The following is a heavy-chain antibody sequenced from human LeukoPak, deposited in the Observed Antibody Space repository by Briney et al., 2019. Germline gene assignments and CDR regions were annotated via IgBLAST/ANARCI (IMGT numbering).Heavy chain of an antibody. D-gene: IGHD3-10*01. CDR1: GLTFSTSA. CDR3: AKGSF. Sequence: GGSLRLSCVVSGLTFSTSAMSWVRQAPGKGLEWVSGISESGGSTYYADSVKGRFTSSRDNSKNTLYLQMNNLRAEDTAAYYCAKGSFWGQGTLVTVSS. V-gene: IGHV3-23*01. J-gene: IGHJ4*02. CDR2: ISESGGST.